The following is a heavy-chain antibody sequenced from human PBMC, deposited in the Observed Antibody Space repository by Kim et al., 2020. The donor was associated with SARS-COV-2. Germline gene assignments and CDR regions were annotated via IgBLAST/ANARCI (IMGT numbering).Heavy chain of an antibody. CDR2: ISYDGSNK. D-gene: IGHD3-10*01. Sequence: GGSLRLSCAASGFTFSSYAMHWVRQAPGKGLEWVAVISYDGSNKYYADSVKGRFTISRDNSKNTLYLQMNSLRAEDTAVYYCARDPLYGSGREDYWGQGTLVTVSS. V-gene: IGHV3-30*04. J-gene: IGHJ4*02. CDR3: ARDPLYGSGREDY. CDR1: GFTFSSYA.